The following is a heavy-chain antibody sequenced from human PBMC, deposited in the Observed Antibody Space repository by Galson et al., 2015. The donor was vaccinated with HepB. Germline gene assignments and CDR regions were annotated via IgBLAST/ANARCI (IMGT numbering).Heavy chain of an antibody. J-gene: IGHJ4*02. CDR1: GFSLSTSGMR. CDR3: ALSKGEVAGIYDFDY. CDR2: IDWDDDK. Sequence: ALVKPTQTLTLTCTFSGFSLSTSGMRASWIRQPPGKALEWLARIDWDDDKFYSTSLKTRLTISKDTSENQVVLTMTNMDPVDTATYYCALSKGEVAGIYDFDYWGQGTLVTVSS. V-gene: IGHV2-70*04. D-gene: IGHD6-19*01.